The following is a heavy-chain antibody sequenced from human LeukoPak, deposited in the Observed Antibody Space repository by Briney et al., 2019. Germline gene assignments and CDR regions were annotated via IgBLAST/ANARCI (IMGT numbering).Heavy chain of an antibody. CDR3: ARLEWAYTSDY. J-gene: IGHJ4*02. V-gene: IGHV5-10-1*01. D-gene: IGHD3-16*01. CDR2: IDPSDSYT. Sequence: GESLKISCKGSGYTFTNYWIGWVRQMPGKGLEWMGRIDPSDSYTNYSPSFQGHVTISADKSISTAYLQWSSLKASDTAMYYCARLEWAYTSDYWGQGTLVTVSS. CDR1: GYTFTNYW.